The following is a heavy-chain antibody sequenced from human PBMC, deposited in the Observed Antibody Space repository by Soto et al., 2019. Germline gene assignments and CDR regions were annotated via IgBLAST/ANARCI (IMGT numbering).Heavy chain of an antibody. D-gene: IGHD6-19*01. CDR3: AKDAAVAGSGTLNY. J-gene: IGHJ4*02. Sequence: QVQLVESGGGVVQPGRSLRLSCAASGFTFRSYGMHWVRQAPGEGLEWVAVISYAGNDRYYADSVKGRFTISRDNSKNTLYLQMNRLRAEDTAVYYCAKDAAVAGSGTLNYWGQGTLVTV. V-gene: IGHV3-30*18. CDR1: GFTFRSYG. CDR2: ISYAGNDR.